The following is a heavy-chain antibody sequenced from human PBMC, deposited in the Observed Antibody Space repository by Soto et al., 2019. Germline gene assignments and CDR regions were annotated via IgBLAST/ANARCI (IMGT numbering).Heavy chain of an antibody. D-gene: IGHD1-1*01. J-gene: IGHJ5*02. CDR2: ISFTGTTK. V-gene: IGHV3-30*03. CDR3: VPDAKTAFSCVPVT. Sequence: QVQLVESGGGVVQPGGSLRLSCVGSGFTFGRYGLHWVRQTPGKGLEWVAVISFTGTTKYYADSVKGRFTISRDNSKTTVYMELTCLTVGDSGIKFCVPDAKTAFSCVPVTWGQGPQVTV. CDR1: GFTFGRYG.